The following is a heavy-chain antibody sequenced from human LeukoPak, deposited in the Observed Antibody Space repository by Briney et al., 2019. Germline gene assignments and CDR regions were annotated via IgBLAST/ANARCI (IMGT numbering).Heavy chain of an antibody. J-gene: IGHJ4*02. D-gene: IGHD6-19*01. Sequence: GGSLRLSCAASGFTFSSYSMNWILQAPGKGLEWVSSISSSSSYIYYADSVKGRFTISRDNAKNSLYLQMNSLRAEDTAVYYCARQWLVTGGNDYWGQGTLVTVSS. CDR1: GFTFSSYS. CDR2: ISSSSSYI. V-gene: IGHV3-21*01. CDR3: ARQWLVTGGNDY.